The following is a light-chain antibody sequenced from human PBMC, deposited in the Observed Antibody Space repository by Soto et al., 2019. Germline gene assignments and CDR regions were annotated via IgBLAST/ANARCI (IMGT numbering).Light chain of an antibody. J-gene: IGKJ1*01. CDR3: QQYNQWPGT. V-gene: IGKV3-15*01. Sequence: EIVLTQSPATLSVSPGESATLXXRASQSISSNLAWYQQKPGQSPRXFIYGASSRATGVPVRFSGSGAGVAFTLTISGLQSEDFAVYHCQQYNQWPGTFGQGTKVDNK. CDR1: QSISSN. CDR2: GAS.